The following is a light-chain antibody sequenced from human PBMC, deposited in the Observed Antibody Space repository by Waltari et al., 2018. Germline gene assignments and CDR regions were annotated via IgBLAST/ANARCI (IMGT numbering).Light chain of an antibody. CDR3: QQYYSTPRA. J-gene: IGKJ1*01. Sequence: DIVMTQSPDSLAVSLGERATIKCKSSPSVLYSSNSKNYLAWYQQKPGQPPKLLIYWASTRESGVPDRFSGSGSGTDFTLTITSLQAEDVAVYYCQQYYSTPRAFGQGTKVEIK. V-gene: IGKV4-1*01. CDR1: PSVLYSSNSKNY. CDR2: WAS.